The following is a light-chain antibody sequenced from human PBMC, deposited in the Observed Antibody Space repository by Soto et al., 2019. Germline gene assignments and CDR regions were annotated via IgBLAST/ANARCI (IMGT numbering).Light chain of an antibody. CDR1: SRDVAVYSY. J-gene: IGLJ1*01. CDR2: DVT. V-gene: IGLV2-11*01. CDR3: SSYAGSYTWI. Sequence: QSVLTHPRPVSGSPGQAVTVSGNGTSRDVAVYSYVSWFQQHHGKAPQLLIYDVTKRPSGGPDRFSGSKSGNTAALTISGLQAEDEAEYFCSSYAGSYTWIFGSGTKVTVL.